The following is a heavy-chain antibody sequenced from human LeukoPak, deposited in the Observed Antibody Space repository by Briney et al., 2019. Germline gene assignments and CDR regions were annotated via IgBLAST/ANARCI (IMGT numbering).Heavy chain of an antibody. CDR2: ISGSGGNT. CDR1: GFTFSSYA. J-gene: IGHJ4*02. D-gene: IGHD3-22*01. V-gene: IGHV3-23*01. Sequence: GGSLRLSCAASGFTFSSYAMSWVRQAPGKGLEWVSAISGSGGNTYYADSVKGRFTISRDNSKNTLYLQMNSLRAGDTAVYYCGKMAWDSRADDYWGQGSLVTVSS. CDR3: GKMAWDSRADDY.